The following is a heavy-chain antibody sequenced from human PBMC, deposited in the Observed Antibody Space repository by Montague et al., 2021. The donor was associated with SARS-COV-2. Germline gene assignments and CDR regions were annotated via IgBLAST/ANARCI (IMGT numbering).Heavy chain of an antibody. V-gene: IGHV3-30*03. Sequence: SLRLSSAASGFPLNTRAMHWVRQAPGKGLEWVAVTSFDEKKKYYAASVKGRFTISRDNSKNTLYLQMNSLTVDDTAMYYCARVSRVGATYFYYGMDVWGRGTTVTVSS. D-gene: IGHD1-26*01. J-gene: IGHJ6*02. CDR1: GFPLNTRA. CDR2: TSFDEKKK. CDR3: ARVSRVGATYFYYGMDV.